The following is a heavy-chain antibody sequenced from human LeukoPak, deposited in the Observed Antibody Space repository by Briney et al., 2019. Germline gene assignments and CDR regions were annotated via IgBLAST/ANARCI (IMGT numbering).Heavy chain of an antibody. J-gene: IGHJ4*02. CDR1: GFTFTSYA. CDR3: AKASSAWYGIFDY. V-gene: IGHV3-23*01. Sequence: GGSLRLSCAASGFTFTSYAMSWVRQAPGKGLEWVSTISGAGGSTYYADSVKGRFSISRDNYKNALYLQMNSLRAEDTAVYYCAKASSAWYGIFDYWGQGTLVTVSS. CDR2: ISGAGGST. D-gene: IGHD6-19*01.